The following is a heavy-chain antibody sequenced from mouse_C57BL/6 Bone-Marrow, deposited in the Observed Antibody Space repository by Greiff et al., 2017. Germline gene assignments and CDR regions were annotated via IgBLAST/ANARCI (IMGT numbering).Heavy chain of an antibody. CDR3: ARWEDGFPWFAY. Sequence: VQLVESGAELVRPGTSVKVSCKASGYAFTNYLIEWVKQRPGQGLEWIGVINPGSGGTNYNEKFKGKATLTADKSSSTAYMQLSSLTSEDSAVYFWARWEDGFPWFAYWGQGTLVTVSA. D-gene: IGHD2-3*01. J-gene: IGHJ3*01. CDR2: INPGSGGT. CDR1: GYAFTNYL. V-gene: IGHV1-54*01.